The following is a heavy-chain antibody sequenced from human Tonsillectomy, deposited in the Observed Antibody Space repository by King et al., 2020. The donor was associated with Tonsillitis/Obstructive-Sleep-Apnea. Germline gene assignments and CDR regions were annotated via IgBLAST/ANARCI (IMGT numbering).Heavy chain of an antibody. CDR3: ARARGGYSYGRGYYFDY. Sequence: VQLQQWGAGLLKPSETLSLTCAVYGGSFSGYYWSWIRQPPGKGLEWFGEINHSGSTNYNPSLKSRVTISVATSKNQFSLKLSSVTAADTAVYYCARARGGYSYGRGYYFDYWGQGTLVTVSS. D-gene: IGHD5-18*01. J-gene: IGHJ4*02. V-gene: IGHV4-34*01. CDR1: GGSFSGYY. CDR2: INHSGST.